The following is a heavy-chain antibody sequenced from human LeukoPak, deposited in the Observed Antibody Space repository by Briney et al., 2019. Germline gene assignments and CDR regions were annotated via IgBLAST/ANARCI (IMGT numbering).Heavy chain of an antibody. V-gene: IGHV3-33*01. CDR3: VRGVGVSRFNYFDP. J-gene: IGHJ5*02. CDR1: GFTFSNYG. CDR2: IWYDASNK. D-gene: IGHD1-26*01. Sequence: GGSLRLSCAASGFTFSNYGMHWVRQVPGKGLEWVAVIWYDASNKYYADSVKGRFTISRDNSKNTLYLQMNSLRDDDTAVYYCVRGVGVSRFNYFDPWGQGTRVTVSS.